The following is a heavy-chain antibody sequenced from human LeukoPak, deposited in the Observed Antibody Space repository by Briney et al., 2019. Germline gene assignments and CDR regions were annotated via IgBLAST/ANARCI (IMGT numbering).Heavy chain of an antibody. J-gene: IGHJ2*01. V-gene: IGHV3-33*01. CDR1: GFTFSSYG. Sequence: GGSLRLSCAASGFTFSSYGMHWVRQAPGKGLEWVVVIWYDGSNKYYADSVKGRFTISRDNSKNALYLQMNSLRAEDTAVYYCARAGAPAAIYWYFDLWGRGTLVTVSS. CDR2: IWYDGSNK. D-gene: IGHD2-2*01. CDR3: ARAGAPAAIYWYFDL.